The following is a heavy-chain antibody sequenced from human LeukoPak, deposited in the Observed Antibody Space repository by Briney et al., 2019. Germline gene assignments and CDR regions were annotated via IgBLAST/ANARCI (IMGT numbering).Heavy chain of an antibody. CDR2: ISAYSAYT. Sequence: ASVKVSCKASGYTFTSYAITWVRQAPGQGLEWMGWISAYSAYTNYAQKVQVRVTMTTGTSTSTAYMELRSLRSDDTAVYYCARTDYGSGNYFPLNYWGQGTLVTVSS. CDR1: GYTFTSYA. D-gene: IGHD3-10*01. J-gene: IGHJ4*02. CDR3: ARTDYGSGNYFPLNY. V-gene: IGHV1-18*01.